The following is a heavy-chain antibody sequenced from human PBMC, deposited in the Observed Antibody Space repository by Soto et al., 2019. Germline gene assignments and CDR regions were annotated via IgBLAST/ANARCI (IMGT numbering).Heavy chain of an antibody. J-gene: IGHJ5*02. D-gene: IGHD3-3*01. V-gene: IGHV1-18*01. CDR2: IATYNGNK. CDR3: ARVLFGVVNWFDP. Sequence: QVHLVQSGPEVKKPGASVTVSCKTSGDTFTTFDISWVRQAPGQGLEWMGWIATYNGNKNYAQKFQGRLTMTRDTSTSSVYMGRKSLGYNDTYVYSCARVLFGVVNWFDPWGQGTLVTVSS. CDR1: GDTFTTFD.